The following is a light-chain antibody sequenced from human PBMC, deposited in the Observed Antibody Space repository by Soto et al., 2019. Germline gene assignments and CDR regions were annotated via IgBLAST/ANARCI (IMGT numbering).Light chain of an antibody. CDR2: PAS. CDR1: QSISSD. V-gene: IGKV3-15*01. J-gene: IGKJ4*01. CDR3: HQYHYWSRPS. Sequence: VMKQSPATLSVSPGERATLSCRASQSISSDLAWYQQKPGQGPRLLIYPASTRATGIPARISGSGSETEFTLTISSLQSEDFAVYYCHQYHYWSRPSFGGGTKVDI.